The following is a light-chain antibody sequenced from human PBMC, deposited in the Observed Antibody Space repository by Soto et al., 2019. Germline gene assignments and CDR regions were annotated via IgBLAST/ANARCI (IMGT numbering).Light chain of an antibody. CDR2: GAS. V-gene: IGKV3-20*01. J-gene: IGKJ5*01. CDR1: QSVTSSY. Sequence: ETVLTPSPGTLSLSPGYRATLSCMASQSVTSSYLAWYQQKPGQAPRLLIYGASSRATGIPDRFSGSGSGTDFTLTISRLEPEDFAVYYCQQYSSSPITIGQGTRLEIK. CDR3: QQYSSSPIT.